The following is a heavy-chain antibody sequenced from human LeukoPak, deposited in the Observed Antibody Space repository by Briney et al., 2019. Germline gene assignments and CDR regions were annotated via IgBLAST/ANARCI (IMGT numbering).Heavy chain of an antibody. Sequence: GGSLRLSCAASGFTFSSYSMNWVRQAPGKGLEWVSSISSSSSYIYYADSVKGRFTISRDNAKNSLYLQINSLRAEDTAVYFCARGQYYDSSGYYTWGGFDIWGQGTMVTVSS. V-gene: IGHV3-21*01. CDR3: ARGQYYDSSGYYTWGGFDI. D-gene: IGHD3-22*01. J-gene: IGHJ3*02. CDR2: ISSSSSYI. CDR1: GFTFSSYS.